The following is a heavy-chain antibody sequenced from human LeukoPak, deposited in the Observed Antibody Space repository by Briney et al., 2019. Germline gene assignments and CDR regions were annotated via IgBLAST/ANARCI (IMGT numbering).Heavy chain of an antibody. D-gene: IGHD3-3*01. V-gene: IGHV4-38-2*02. CDR1: GYSLSSGYY. Sequence: SVTLSLTCTDSGYSLSSGYYGGWIRPLPRKGLEWIGSINHSGSTYYNPSLKIRVTLGVDMARNWFSLKLSTVPAADADVYYCARGRFLEWLLNNWFDPWGQGTLDTVSS. J-gene: IGHJ5*02. CDR3: ARGRFLEWLLNNWFDP. CDR2: INHSGST.